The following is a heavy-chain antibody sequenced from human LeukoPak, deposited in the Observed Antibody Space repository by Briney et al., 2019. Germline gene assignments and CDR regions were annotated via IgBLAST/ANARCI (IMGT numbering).Heavy chain of an antibody. V-gene: IGHV4-39*01. CDR3: ARMFFDFLSHSGSDHFDM. D-gene: IGHD3-3*01. CDR1: GFSINSSDFY. CDR2: MFWSGTA. Sequence: SETLSLTCRVSGFSINSSDFYWAWIRQPPGKGLEWVGTMFWSGTAYYNPSLESRVTISVDTSKNQFSLKVRSVTAADTAVYYCARMFFDFLSHSGSDHFDMWGQGTMVTVSS. J-gene: IGHJ3*02.